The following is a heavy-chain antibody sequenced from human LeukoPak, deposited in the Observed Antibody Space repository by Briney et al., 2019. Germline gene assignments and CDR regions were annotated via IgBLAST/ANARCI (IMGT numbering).Heavy chain of an antibody. Sequence: ASVKVSCKASGYTFTSYYMHWVRQAPGQGLEWMGIINPSGGSTSYAQKFQGRVTMTRDMSTSTVHMELSSLRSEDTAVYYCARDKDCSGGSCYSRYFDYWGQGTLVTVSS. CDR1: GYTFTSYY. CDR3: ARDKDCSGGSCYSRYFDY. CDR2: INPSGGST. V-gene: IGHV1-46*01. J-gene: IGHJ4*02. D-gene: IGHD2-15*01.